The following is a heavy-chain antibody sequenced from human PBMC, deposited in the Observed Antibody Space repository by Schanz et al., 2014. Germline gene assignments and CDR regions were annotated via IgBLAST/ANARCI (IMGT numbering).Heavy chain of an antibody. J-gene: IGHJ4*02. Sequence: QVQLVESGGGVVQPGGSLRLSCAASGFTFSSYGMHWVRQAPGKGLEWVSGISGSGSSTYYADSVKGRFTISRDNSKNTLYLQMNSLRVEDTAVYYCAKGRSSSWSDPEYFDYWGQGTLVTVSS. CDR1: GFTFSSYG. CDR3: AKGRSSSWSDPEYFDY. D-gene: IGHD6-13*01. V-gene: IGHV3-NL1*01. CDR2: ISGSGSST.